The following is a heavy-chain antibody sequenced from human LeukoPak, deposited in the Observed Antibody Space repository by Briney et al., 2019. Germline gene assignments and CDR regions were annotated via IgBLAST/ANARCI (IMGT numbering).Heavy chain of an antibody. CDR2: IKQDGSGK. Sequence: GGSLRLSCAASGFTFSSYWMSWVRQAPGKGLEWVANIKQDGSGKYYVDSVKGRFTISRDNAKNSLYLQMNSLRAEDTAVYYCAIGLNGYSSSWERLDYWGQGTLGTVSS. J-gene: IGHJ4*02. CDR3: AIGLNGYSSSWERLDY. V-gene: IGHV3-7*01. CDR1: GFTFSSYW. D-gene: IGHD6-13*01.